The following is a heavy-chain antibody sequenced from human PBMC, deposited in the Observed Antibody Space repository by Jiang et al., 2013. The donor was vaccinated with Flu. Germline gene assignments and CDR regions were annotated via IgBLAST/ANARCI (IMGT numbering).Heavy chain of an antibody. Sequence: NHSGSTNYNPSLKSRVTISVDTSKNQFSLKLSSVTAADTAVYYCARGLKVWVPAALAYYYYYGMDVWGQGTTVTVSS. CDR3: ARGLKVWVPAALAYYYYYGMDV. D-gene: IGHD2-2*01. J-gene: IGHJ6*02. V-gene: IGHV4-34*01. CDR2: NHSGST.